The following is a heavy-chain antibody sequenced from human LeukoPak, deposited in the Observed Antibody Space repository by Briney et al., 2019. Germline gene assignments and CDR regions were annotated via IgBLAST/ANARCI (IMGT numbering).Heavy chain of an antibody. Sequence: GGSLRLSCAASGFTFSSYAMHWVRQAPGKGLEWVAVISYDGSNKYYADSVKGRFTISRDNSKNTLYLQMNSLRAEDTAVYYCARDWQSSNYGMDVWGQGSTVTVSS. D-gene: IGHD6-19*01. V-gene: IGHV3-30-3*01. CDR3: ARDWQSSNYGMDV. CDR1: GFTFSSYA. CDR2: ISYDGSNK. J-gene: IGHJ6*02.